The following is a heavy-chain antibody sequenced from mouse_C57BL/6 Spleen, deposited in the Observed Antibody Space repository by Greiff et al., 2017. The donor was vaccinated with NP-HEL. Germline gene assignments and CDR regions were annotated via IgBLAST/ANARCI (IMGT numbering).Heavy chain of an antibody. Sequence: VQLLQSVAELVRPGTSVKVSCKAFGYAFTTYLLEWVKQRPGLGLELIGVFNPGRGGTHDNDKCRGKAPLTADKSPSTAYLQLSSLTSEDSAVYFCARDSSGLNFDYWGQGTTLTVSS. CDR3: ARDSSGLNFDY. CDR2: FNPGRGGT. CDR1: GYAFTTYL. J-gene: IGHJ2*01. V-gene: IGHV1-54*01. D-gene: IGHD3-2*02.